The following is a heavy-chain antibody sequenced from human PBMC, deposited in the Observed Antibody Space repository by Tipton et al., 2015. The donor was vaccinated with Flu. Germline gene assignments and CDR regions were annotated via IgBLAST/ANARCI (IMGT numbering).Heavy chain of an antibody. D-gene: IGHD3-10*02. Sequence: TLSLTCTISGDSISSRYYWGWIRQPPGKVLEWIGNIFRTGSTYHNPSLKSRVTMSVDTSKNQFSLKVFSVTAADTAVYYCAGNNGESVRGVIDYWGQGTLVTVSS. J-gene: IGHJ4*02. CDR2: IFRTGST. V-gene: IGHV4-38-2*02. CDR1: GDSISSRYY. CDR3: AGNNGESVRGVIDY.